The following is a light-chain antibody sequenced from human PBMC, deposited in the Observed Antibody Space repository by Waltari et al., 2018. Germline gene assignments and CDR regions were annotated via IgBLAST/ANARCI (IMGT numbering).Light chain of an antibody. V-gene: IGLV3-1*01. CDR2: QHS. CDR1: KLGDRY. J-gene: IGLJ2*01. Sequence: SYELTQSPSVSVSPGQTASITCSGDKLGDRYVSWYQQKPGQSPVLVIYQHSKRPSRIPERFSGSNSGNTATLTISGTQAMDEADYYCQAWDTKVFGGGTKLTVL. CDR3: QAWDTKV.